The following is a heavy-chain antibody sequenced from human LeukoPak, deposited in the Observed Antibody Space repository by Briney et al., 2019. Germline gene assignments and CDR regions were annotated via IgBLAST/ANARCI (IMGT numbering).Heavy chain of an antibody. V-gene: IGHV1-18*01. CDR3: ARDSYYDSSGYYYANY. J-gene: IGHJ4*02. Sequence: ASVKVSFKASGYTFTSYGISWVRQAPGQGLEWMGWISAYNGNTNYAQKLQGRVTMTTDTSTSTAYMELRSLRSDDTAVYYCARDSYYDSSGYYYANYWGQGTLVTVSS. CDR2: ISAYNGNT. D-gene: IGHD3-22*01. CDR1: GYTFTSYG.